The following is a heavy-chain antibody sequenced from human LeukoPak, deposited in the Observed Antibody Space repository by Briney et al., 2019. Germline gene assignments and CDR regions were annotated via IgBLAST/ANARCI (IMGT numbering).Heavy chain of an antibody. D-gene: IGHD1-7*01. CDR1: GFTFSISD. CDR2: ISNDGSNK. CDR3: AKDLTGVNYCLDQ. V-gene: IGHV3-30*18. Sequence: GGSLTLSCAASGFTFSISDMIWARQAPGKGREGVAVISNDGSNKHYADSVKGRFTISRDNSKNTLYLQMNSLRAEDTAVYYCAKDLTGVNYCLDQWGQGTLVTVSS. J-gene: IGHJ4*02.